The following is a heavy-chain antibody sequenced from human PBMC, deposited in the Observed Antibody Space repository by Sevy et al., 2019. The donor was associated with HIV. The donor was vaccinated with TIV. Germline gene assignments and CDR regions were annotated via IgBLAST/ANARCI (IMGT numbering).Heavy chain of an antibody. CDR1: GFTFGGYT. Sequence: GGSLRLSCTASGFTFGGYTMSWVRQAPGKGLEWVAFIRGKPYGGTTEYAASVKGRFTISREDSKTIAYLQMNSLNTEEKAVYYCTRVEGAAGWGMDVWGQGTTVTVSS. CDR3: TRVEGAAGWGMDV. V-gene: IGHV3-49*04. D-gene: IGHD1-26*01. J-gene: IGHJ6*02. CDR2: IRGKPYGGTT.